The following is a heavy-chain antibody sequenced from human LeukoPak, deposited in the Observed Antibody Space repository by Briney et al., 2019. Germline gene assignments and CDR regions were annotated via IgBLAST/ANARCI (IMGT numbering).Heavy chain of an antibody. J-gene: IGHJ6*02. V-gene: IGHV4-59*07. CDR2: VYYSGAS. CDR3: ARGYGSGSSDYYYGMDV. D-gene: IGHD3-10*01. CDR1: GGSISTYY. Sequence: SDTLSLTCSISGGSISTYYWSWIRQPPGKGLEWIWCVYYSGASNYNPSLKSRLTISVDKSKNQFSLKLSSVTAADTAVYYCARGYGSGSSDYYYGMDVWGHGATVTVSS.